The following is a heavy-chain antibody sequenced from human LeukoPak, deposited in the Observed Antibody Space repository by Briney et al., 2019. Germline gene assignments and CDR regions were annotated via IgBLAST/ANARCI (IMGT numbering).Heavy chain of an antibody. D-gene: IGHD3-10*01. Sequence: SETLSLTCVVYGGXLSGDYCSWIRQPPGRGLEWIGEINHSGRTNYNPSLKSRVTISVDTSKNQFSLKLSSVTAADTAVYYCAREGFGELSHFDYWGQGTLVTVSS. J-gene: IGHJ4*02. CDR3: AREGFGELSHFDY. CDR1: GGXLSGDY. CDR2: INHSGRT. V-gene: IGHV4-34*01.